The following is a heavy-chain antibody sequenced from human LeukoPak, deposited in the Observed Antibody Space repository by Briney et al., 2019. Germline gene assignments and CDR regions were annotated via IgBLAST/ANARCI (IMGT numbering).Heavy chain of an antibody. CDR3: AKDRDSTFDY. CDR1: GLTFSSYG. D-gene: IGHD6-13*01. CDR2: IRYDGSNK. Sequence: GGSLRLSCAASGLTFSSYGMHWVRQAPGKGLEWVAFIRYDGSNKYYADSVKGRFTISRDNSKNTLYLQMNSLRAEDTAVYYCAKDRDSTFDYWGQGTLVTVSS. V-gene: IGHV3-30*02. J-gene: IGHJ4*02.